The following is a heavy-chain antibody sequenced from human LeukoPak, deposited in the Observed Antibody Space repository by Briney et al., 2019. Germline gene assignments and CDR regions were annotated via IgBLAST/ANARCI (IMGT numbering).Heavy chain of an antibody. D-gene: IGHD1-26*01. J-gene: IGHJ5*01. V-gene: IGHV3-30-3*01. Sequence: PGGSLRLSCIASGFTFTRNCMHWVRQAPGKGLEWVAAIPHDGSSALYADSVKGRFIISRDNSKNTQYLQVNSLRIEDSAVYYCATGSDFYYDSWGQGILVTVSS. CDR1: GFTFTRNC. CDR3: ATGSDFYYDS. CDR2: IPHDGSSA.